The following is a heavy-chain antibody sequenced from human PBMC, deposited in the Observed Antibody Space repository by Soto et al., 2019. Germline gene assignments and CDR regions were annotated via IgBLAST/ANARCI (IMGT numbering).Heavy chain of an antibody. V-gene: IGHV3-30-3*01. D-gene: IGHD6-19*01. CDR3: ASRISGWYALPYYYYGMDV. J-gene: IGHJ6*02. CDR2: ISYDGSNK. Sequence: QVQLVESGGGVVQPGRSLRLSCAASGFTFSSYAMHWVRQAPGKGLEWVAVISYDGSNKYYADSVKGRFTISRDNSKNTLYLQMYSLRAEDTTVYYCASRISGWYALPYYYYGMDVWGQGTTVTVSS. CDR1: GFTFSSYA.